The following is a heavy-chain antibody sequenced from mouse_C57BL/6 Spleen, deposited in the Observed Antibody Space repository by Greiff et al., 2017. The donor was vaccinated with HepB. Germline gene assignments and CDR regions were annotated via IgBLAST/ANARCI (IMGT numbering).Heavy chain of an antibody. J-gene: IGHJ4*01. V-gene: IGHV2-6-1*01. Sequence: VQLQESGPGLVAPSQRLSITCTVSGFSLTSYGVHWVRQPPGKGLEWLVVIWSDGSTTYNSALKSRLSISKDNSKSQGFLKMNSLQTDDTAMYYGARHSSGYSAMDYWGQGTSVTVSS. D-gene: IGHD3-2*02. CDR3: ARHSSGYSAMDY. CDR2: IWSDGST. CDR1: GFSLTSYG.